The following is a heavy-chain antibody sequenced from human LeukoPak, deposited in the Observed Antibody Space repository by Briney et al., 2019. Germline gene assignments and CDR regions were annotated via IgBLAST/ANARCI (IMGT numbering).Heavy chain of an antibody. Sequence: PGGSLRLSCAASGFTFDDYTMHWVRQAPGKGLEWVSLISWDGGSTYYADSVKGRFTISRDNSKNSLYLQMNSLRTEDTALYYSAKDIDPHQVPAAIRRNWFDPWGQGTLVTVSS. CDR3: AKDIDPHQVPAAIRRNWFDP. CDR1: GFTFDDYT. V-gene: IGHV3-43*01. CDR2: ISWDGGST. J-gene: IGHJ5*02. D-gene: IGHD2-2*02.